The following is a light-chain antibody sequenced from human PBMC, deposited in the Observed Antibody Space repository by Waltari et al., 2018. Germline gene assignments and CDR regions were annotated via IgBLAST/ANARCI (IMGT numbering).Light chain of an antibody. Sequence: QSALTQAASVSGSPGQSITISCTGTSSYVGAYNYVSWYQQHPGKAPKLMIYDVSNRPSGVSNRFSGSKSGNTASLTISGLQAEDEADYYCSSFTSSSTVLFGGGTRLSVL. CDR1: SSYVGAYNY. CDR2: DVS. CDR3: SSFTSSSTVL. V-gene: IGLV2-14*03. J-gene: IGLJ2*01.